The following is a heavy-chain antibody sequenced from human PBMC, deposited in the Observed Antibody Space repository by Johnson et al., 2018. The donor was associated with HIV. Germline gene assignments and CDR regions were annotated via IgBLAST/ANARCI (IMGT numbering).Heavy chain of an antibody. D-gene: IGHD3-22*01. CDR3: SRKVYDSSGYYYDAFDF. V-gene: IGHV3-9*01. Sequence: EVQLVASGGGLVQPGRSLRLSCAASGFTFDAYAMHWVRQAPVKGLEWVSRISWNSGTIAYAVSVQGRFTISRDNPKNFLYLQMTTLRAEDTAVYYCSRKVYDSSGYYYDAFDFWGQGTMVTVSS. CDR1: GFTFDAYA. J-gene: IGHJ3*01. CDR2: ISWNSGTI.